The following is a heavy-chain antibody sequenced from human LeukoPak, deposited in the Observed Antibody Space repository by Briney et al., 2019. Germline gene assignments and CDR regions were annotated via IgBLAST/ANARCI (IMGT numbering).Heavy chain of an antibody. Sequence: SETLSLTCTVSGGSISSYYWSWIRQPPGKGLEWIGYIYYSGSTNYNPSLKSRISISVDTSKNQFSLKLSSVTAADTAVYYYARTTEGGYTYNYFYYYYMDVWGKGTTVTISS. CDR1: GGSISSYY. V-gene: IGHV4-59*01. J-gene: IGHJ6*03. CDR3: ARTTEGGYTYNYFYYYYMDV. CDR2: IYYSGST. D-gene: IGHD5-18*01.